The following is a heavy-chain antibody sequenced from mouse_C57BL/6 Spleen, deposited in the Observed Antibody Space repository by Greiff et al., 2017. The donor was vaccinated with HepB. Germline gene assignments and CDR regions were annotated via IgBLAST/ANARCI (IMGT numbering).Heavy chain of an antibody. D-gene: IGHD1-1*01. Sequence: LQESGAELVRPGTSVKVSCKASGYAFTNYLIEWVKQRPGQGLEWIGVINPGSGGTNYNEKFKGKATLTADKSSSTAYMQLSSLTSEDSAVYFCARSDYGNYYAMDYWGQGTSVTVSS. CDR3: ARSDYGNYYAMDY. J-gene: IGHJ4*01. CDR1: GYAFTNYL. V-gene: IGHV1-54*01. CDR2: INPGSGGT.